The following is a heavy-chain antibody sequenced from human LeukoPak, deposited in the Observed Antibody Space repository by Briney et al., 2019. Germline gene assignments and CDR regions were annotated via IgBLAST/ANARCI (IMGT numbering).Heavy chain of an antibody. CDR2: TYYRSEWHN. D-gene: IGHD5-18*01. Sequence: SPTLSLTFAISGDSVSSNSAAWNWIRQSPSRGLEWLGSTYYRSEWHNDYAVSVKSLIIISPDTSKNQFSLQLKSVTPEDTAVYYCARDLAGFGGYSYGMVDYWGQGTLVTVSS. V-gene: IGHV6-1*01. CDR3: ARDLAGFGGYSYGMVDY. J-gene: IGHJ4*02. CDR1: GDSVSSNSAA.